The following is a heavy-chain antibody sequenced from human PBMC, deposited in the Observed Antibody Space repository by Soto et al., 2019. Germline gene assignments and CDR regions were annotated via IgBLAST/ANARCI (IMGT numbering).Heavy chain of an antibody. Sequence: GGSLRLSCAASGFTFSRYNMNWVRQAPGKGLEWISSVSSTTTYIYYVDSVKGRFTISRDNAKDSLFLQMNSLRDEDTAVYYCARGRGVVATFDYWGHGILVTVSS. CDR3: ARGRGVVATFDY. CDR1: GFTFSRYN. CDR2: VSSTTTYI. J-gene: IGHJ4*01. V-gene: IGHV3-21*01. D-gene: IGHD3-3*01.